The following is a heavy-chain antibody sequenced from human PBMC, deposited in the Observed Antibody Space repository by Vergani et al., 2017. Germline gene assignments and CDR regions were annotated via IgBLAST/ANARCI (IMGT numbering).Heavy chain of an antibody. CDR3: AKDPKPRIAAAGTGWFDP. Sequence: QVQLVESGGGVVQPGRSLRLSCAASGFTFSSYGMHWVRQAPGKGLEWVAVISYDGSNNYYADSVKGRFTISRDNSKNTLYLQMNSLRAEDTAVYYCAKDPKPRIAAAGTGWFDPWGQGTLVTVSS. CDR1: GFTFSSYG. CDR2: ISYDGSNN. V-gene: IGHV3-30*18. D-gene: IGHD6-13*01. J-gene: IGHJ5*02.